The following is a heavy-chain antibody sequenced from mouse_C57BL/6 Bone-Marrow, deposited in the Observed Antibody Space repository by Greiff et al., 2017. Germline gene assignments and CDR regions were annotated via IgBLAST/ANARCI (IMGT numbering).Heavy chain of an antibody. CDR1: GYAFSSYW. V-gene: IGHV1-80*01. CDR3: ARILLYYYAMDY. CDR2: IYPGDGDT. J-gene: IGHJ4*01. Sequence: QVQLQQSGAELVKPGASVKISCKASGYAFSSYWMNWVKQRPGKGLEWIGQIYPGDGDTNYNGKLKGKATLTADKTSSTAYMQLSSLTSDDSAVYFCARILLYYYAMDYWGQGTSVTVSS.